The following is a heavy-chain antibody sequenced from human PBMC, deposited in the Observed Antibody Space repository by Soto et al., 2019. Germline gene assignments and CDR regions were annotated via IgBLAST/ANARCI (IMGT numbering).Heavy chain of an antibody. Sequence: QVQLVESGGGVVQPGRSLRLSCAASGFTFSSYGMHWVRQAPGKGLEWVAVISYDGSNKYYADSVKGRFTISRDNSKNTLYLRMNSLRAEDTAVYYCAKDEGGSRSLDYWGQGTLVTVSS. CDR1: GFTFSSYG. CDR2: ISYDGSNK. J-gene: IGHJ4*02. V-gene: IGHV3-30*18. CDR3: AKDEGGSRSLDY. D-gene: IGHD1-26*01.